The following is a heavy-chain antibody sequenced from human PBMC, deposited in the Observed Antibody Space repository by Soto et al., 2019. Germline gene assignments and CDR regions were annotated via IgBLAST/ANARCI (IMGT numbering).Heavy chain of an antibody. CDR2: IIPIFGTA. J-gene: IGHJ4*02. V-gene: IGHV1-69*06. D-gene: IGHD5-12*01. CDR1: GGTFSSYA. Sequence: QVQLVQSGAEVKKPGSSVKVSCKASGGTFSSYAISWVRQAPGQGLEWMGGIIPIFGTANYAQKFQGRVTITADKSLRTDYMELSSLRSEDTAVYYCARGGQMATIGGPFDYWGQGTLVTVSS. CDR3: ARGGQMATIGGPFDY.